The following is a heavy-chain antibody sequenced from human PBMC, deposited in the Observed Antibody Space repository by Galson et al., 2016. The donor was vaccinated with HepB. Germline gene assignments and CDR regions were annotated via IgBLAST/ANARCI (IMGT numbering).Heavy chain of an antibody. CDR2: VIPIFGTT. V-gene: IGHV1-69*13. D-gene: IGHD3-10*01. CDR3: ARPTSHTVSYRPCDY. CDR1: GGTFTNYA. Sequence: SVKVSCKASGGTFTNYAFGWVRQAPGQGLEWMGGVIPIFGTTISAQRFQDRVTITVDESTSTAYMELTSLKSTDTAVYYCARPTSHTVSYRPCDYWGQGTLFTGSS. J-gene: IGHJ4*02.